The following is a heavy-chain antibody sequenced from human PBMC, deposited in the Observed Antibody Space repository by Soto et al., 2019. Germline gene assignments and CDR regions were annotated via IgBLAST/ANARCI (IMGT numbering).Heavy chain of an antibody. J-gene: IGHJ1*01. CDR2: INHSGST. Sequence: SETLSLTCAVYGGSFSGYYWSWIRQPPGKGLEWIGEINHSGSTNYNPSLKSRVTISVDTSKNQFSLKLSSVTAADTAVYYCARAVSADYGDVRRRDPKYFQHWGQGTLVTVSS. CDR3: ARAVSADYGDVRRRDPKYFQH. CDR1: GGSFSGYY. D-gene: IGHD4-17*01. V-gene: IGHV4-34*01.